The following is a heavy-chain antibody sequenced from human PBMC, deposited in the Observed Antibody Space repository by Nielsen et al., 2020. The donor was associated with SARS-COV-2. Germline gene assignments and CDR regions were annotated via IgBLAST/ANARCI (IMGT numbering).Heavy chain of an antibody. CDR3: APHNGVVVVVSLGPIRRGTDA. CDR1: GFTFTRSA. V-gene: IGHV3-23*01. Sequence: GGSQRLSCAASGFTFTRSAMMWVRQAPGKGLEWVSFISASDGTTNYADSVKGRFTISRDNSKNTVYLQMNSLRAEDTAVYYCAPHNGVVVVVSLGPIRRGTDAWGQGTTVSVSS. D-gene: IGHD2-15*01. J-gene: IGHJ6*02. CDR2: ISASDGTT.